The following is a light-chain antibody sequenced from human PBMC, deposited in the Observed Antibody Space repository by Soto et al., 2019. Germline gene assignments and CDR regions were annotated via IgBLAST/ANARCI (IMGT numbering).Light chain of an antibody. J-gene: IGKJ1*01. CDR2: KAS. CDR1: QSIGRW. CDR3: QQYSANSPWT. Sequence: DIQMTQSPSTLSASVGDRVTITCRASQSIGRWLAWFQQKPGKAPKVLIYKASSLESGVPSRFSGSGSGTEFTLTISSLQTEDFATYYCQQYSANSPWTFGQGTKVEIK. V-gene: IGKV1-5*03.